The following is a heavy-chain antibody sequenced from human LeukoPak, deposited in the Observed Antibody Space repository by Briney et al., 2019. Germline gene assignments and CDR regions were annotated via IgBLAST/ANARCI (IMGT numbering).Heavy chain of an antibody. CDR1: GFTFSSYW. CDR3: ASDHQYSSSSMPMDV. CDR2: INGDGRNI. J-gene: IGHJ6*03. Sequence: GGSLRLSCAASGFTFSSYWMHWVRQDPRKGLVWVSRINGDGRNINYADSVRGRFTISRDNAKNTLYLQMNSLRAEDTAVYYCASDHQYSSSSMPMDVWGKGTTVTVSS. D-gene: IGHD6-13*01. V-gene: IGHV3-74*01.